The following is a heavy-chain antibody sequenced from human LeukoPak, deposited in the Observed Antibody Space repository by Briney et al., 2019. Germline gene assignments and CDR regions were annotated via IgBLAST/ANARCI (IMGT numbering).Heavy chain of an antibody. J-gene: IGHJ3*02. CDR1: GGYISTYY. CDR3: ASLAPEPDAFDI. D-gene: IGHD1-14*01. CDR2: IYYSGST. V-gene: IGHV4-59*01. Sequence: SETLSLTCTVSGGYISTYYWSWIRQPPGKGLEWIGYIYYSGSTNYNPSLKSRVTISVDTSKNQFSLILTSVTAADTAVYYCASLAPEPDAFDIWGQGTMVTVSS.